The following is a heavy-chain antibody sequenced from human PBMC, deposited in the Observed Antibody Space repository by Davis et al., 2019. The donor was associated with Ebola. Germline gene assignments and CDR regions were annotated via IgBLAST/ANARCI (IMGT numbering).Heavy chain of an antibody. D-gene: IGHD3-16*01. CDR2: ISSDGSYI. CDR1: GFPFRSYP. V-gene: IGHV3-21*06. Sequence: GESLKISCAASGFPFRSYPMNWVRQAPGKGLGWVSSISSDGSYIFYADPAKGRFTISRDNAKNSLYLQMNSLKAEDTAVYFCATSESFLDYAAYFHNWGQGTLLTVSS. CDR3: ATSESFLDYAAYFHN. J-gene: IGHJ4*02.